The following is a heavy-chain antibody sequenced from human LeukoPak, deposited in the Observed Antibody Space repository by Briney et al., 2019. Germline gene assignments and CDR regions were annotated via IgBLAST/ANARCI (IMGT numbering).Heavy chain of an antibody. D-gene: IGHD2-2*01. Sequence: GSLRLSCAASGFTFSSYAMSWVRQPPGKGLEWIGYIYYSGGTNCNPSLKSRVTISVDTSKNQFSLKLSSVTAADTAVYYCARDHFGGYCSSTSCIAAWFDPWGQGTLVTVSS. CDR2: IYYSGGT. J-gene: IGHJ5*02. CDR1: GFTFSSYA. CDR3: ARDHFGGYCSSTSCIAAWFDP. V-gene: IGHV4-59*12.